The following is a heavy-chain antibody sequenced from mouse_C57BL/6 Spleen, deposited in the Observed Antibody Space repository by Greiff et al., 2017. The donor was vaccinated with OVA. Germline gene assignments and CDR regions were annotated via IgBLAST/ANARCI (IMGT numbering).Heavy chain of an antibody. Sequence: EVQLQESGGGLVKPGGSLKLSCAASGFTFSSYAMSWVRQTPEKRLEWVATISDGGSYTYYPDNVKGRFTISRDNAKNNLYLQMSHLKSEDTAMYYCARASLYYALGYFDVWGTGTTVTVSS. V-gene: IGHV5-4*01. CDR1: GFTFSSYA. D-gene: IGHD1-1*01. CDR2: ISDGGSYT. CDR3: ARASLYYALGYFDV. J-gene: IGHJ1*03.